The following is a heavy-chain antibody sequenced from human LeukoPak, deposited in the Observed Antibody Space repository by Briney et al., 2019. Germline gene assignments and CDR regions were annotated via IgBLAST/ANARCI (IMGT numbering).Heavy chain of an antibody. D-gene: IGHD4-23*01. CDR2: IYTSGST. CDR1: GGSISSGSYY. V-gene: IGHV4-61*02. J-gene: IGHJ3*02. Sequence: SETLSLTCTVSGGSISSGSYYWSWIRQPAGKGLEWIGRIYTSGSTNYNPSLKSRVTISVDTSKNQFSLKLSSVTAADTAVYYCARTTVVAYAFDIWGQGTMVTVSS. CDR3: ARTTVVAYAFDI.